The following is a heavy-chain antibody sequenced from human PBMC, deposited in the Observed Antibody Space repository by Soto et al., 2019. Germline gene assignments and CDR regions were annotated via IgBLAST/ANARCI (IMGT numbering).Heavy chain of an antibody. D-gene: IGHD2-8*01. J-gene: IGHJ6*03. CDR2: INHSGST. V-gene: IGHV4-34*01. CDR3: ARGPGYCTNGVCYNYYYYYMDV. CDR1: GGSFSGYY. Sequence: PSETLSLTCAVYGGSFSGYYWSWIRQPPGKGLEWIGEINHSGSTNYNPSLKSRVTISVDTSKNQFSLKLSSVTAADTAVYYCARGPGYCTNGVCYNYYYYYMDVWGKGTTVTVS.